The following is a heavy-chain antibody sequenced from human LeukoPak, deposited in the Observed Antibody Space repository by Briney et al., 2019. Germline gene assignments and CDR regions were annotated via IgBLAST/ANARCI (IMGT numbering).Heavy chain of an antibody. Sequence: PGGSLRLSCAASGFTFNNYAMSWVRQAPGKGLEWVSAISGSGASAYYADSVKGRSTISRDNSKNTLYLQMNSLRAEDTAVYYCAKEASSGLYYFDYWGQGTLVTVSS. CDR2: ISGSGASA. CDR1: GFTFNNYA. V-gene: IGHV3-23*01. CDR3: AKEASSGLYYFDY. J-gene: IGHJ4*02. D-gene: IGHD6-19*01.